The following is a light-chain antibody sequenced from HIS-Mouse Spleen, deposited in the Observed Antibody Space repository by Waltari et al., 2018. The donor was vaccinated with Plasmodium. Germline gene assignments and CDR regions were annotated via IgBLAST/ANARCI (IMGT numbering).Light chain of an antibody. Sequence: SYELTQPPSVSVSPGQTASITCPGHALPQQYTYWYQQKSGQAPVLVIYEDSKRPSGIPERFSGSSSGTMTTLTISGAQVEDEADYYCYSTDSSGNHRVFGGGTKLTVL. J-gene: IGLJ3*02. V-gene: IGLV3-10*01. CDR1: ALPQQY. CDR2: EDS. CDR3: YSTDSSGNHRV.